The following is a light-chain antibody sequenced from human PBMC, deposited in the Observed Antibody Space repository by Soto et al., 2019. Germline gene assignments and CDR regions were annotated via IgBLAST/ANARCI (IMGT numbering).Light chain of an antibody. CDR3: QQYENWPLT. CDR2: GAS. Sequence: EIVMTQSPATLSVSPGERATLSRRASQSVSSNLAWYQQRPGQAPRLLIYGASTRATGIPARFSGSRSGTEFTLSISSLQSEEFAVYHCQQYENWPLTFGGGTKVEIK. CDR1: QSVSSN. V-gene: IGKV3-15*01. J-gene: IGKJ4*01.